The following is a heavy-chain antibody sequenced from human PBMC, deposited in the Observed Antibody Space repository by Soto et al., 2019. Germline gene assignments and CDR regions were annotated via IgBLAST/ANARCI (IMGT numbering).Heavy chain of an antibody. CDR2: ISAYNGNT. CDR3: ATHDYYGSGSYYALDY. J-gene: IGHJ4*02. D-gene: IGHD3-10*01. Sequence: QVQLVQSGAEVKKPGASVKVSCKASGYTFTSYGISWVRQAPGQGLEWMGWISAYNGNTNYAQKLQGRVTMTTDTSTSTAYMELSSLRSDDTAVYYCATHDYYGSGSYYALDYWGQGTLVTVSS. CDR1: GYTFTSYG. V-gene: IGHV1-18*01.